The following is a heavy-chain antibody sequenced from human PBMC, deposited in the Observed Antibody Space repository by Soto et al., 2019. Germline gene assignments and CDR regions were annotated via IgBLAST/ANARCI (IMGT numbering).Heavy chain of an antibody. CDR1: GFTFSDYY. Sequence: QVQLVESGGGLVKPGGSLRLSCAASGFTFSDYYMSWIRQAPGKGLEWVSYIGKSGSDTNYPDSVKGRFTTSRDNAKNSLYLQMNSLRAEDSAVYYCARVKGKYATDHWGQGTLVTVSS. J-gene: IGHJ5*02. D-gene: IGHD2-8*01. CDR2: IGKSGSDT. CDR3: ARVKGKYATDH. V-gene: IGHV3-11*06.